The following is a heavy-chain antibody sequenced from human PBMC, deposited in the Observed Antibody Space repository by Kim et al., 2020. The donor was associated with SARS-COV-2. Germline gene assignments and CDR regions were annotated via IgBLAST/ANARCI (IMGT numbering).Heavy chain of an antibody. V-gene: IGHV4-34*01. CDR1: GGSFSGYY. Sequence: SETLSLTCAVDGGSFSGYYWNWIRQPPGRGLEWIGQITHIGITNYNPSLKSRLTIAIDTSKKQFSLNVRSVTAADTAVYYCARGVGKWLRKYFDNWGQGT. CDR3: ARGVGKWLRKYFDN. D-gene: IGHD5-12*01. CDR2: ITHIGIT. J-gene: IGHJ4*02.